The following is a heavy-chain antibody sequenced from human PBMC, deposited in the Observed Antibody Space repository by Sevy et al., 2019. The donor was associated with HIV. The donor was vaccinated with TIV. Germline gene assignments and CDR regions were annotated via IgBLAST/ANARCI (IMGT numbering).Heavy chain of an antibody. CDR1: GGSISSVNW. V-gene: IGHV4-4*02. Sequence: SETLSLTCAVSGGSISSVNWWHWVRQPPGKGLEWXGEIYHSGYTNYNPSLKSRVTISVDNSKNQFSLKLSFVTAADTAVYYCARGGETPRGFDXWGQGSLVTVSS. CDR2: IYHSGYT. CDR3: ARGGETPRGFDX. D-gene: IGHD3-16*01. J-gene: IGHJ5*02.